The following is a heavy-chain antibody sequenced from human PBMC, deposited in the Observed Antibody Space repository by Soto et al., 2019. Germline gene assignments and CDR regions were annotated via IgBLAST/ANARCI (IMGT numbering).Heavy chain of an antibody. D-gene: IGHD3-22*01. CDR2: ISGSGGST. Sequence: GGSLRLSCAASGFTFSSYAMSWVRQAPGKGLEWVSAISGSGGSTYYADSVKGRFTISRDNSKNTLYLQMNSLRAEDTAVYYCAKDPRADSSGYYCAFDYCGQGTMVTVSS. V-gene: IGHV3-23*01. CDR3: AKDPRADSSGYYCAFDY. CDR1: GFTFSSYA. J-gene: IGHJ4*02.